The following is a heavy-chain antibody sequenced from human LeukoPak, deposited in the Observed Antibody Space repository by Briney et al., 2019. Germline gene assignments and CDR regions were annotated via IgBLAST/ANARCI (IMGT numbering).Heavy chain of an antibody. V-gene: IGHV1-69*13. CDR2: IIPIFGTA. CDR3: ATTPHYYYYGMDV. J-gene: IGHJ6*02. CDR1: GGTFSSYA. Sequence: SVKVSCKASGGTFSSYAISWVRQAPGQGLGWMGGIIPIFGTANYAQKFQGRVTITADESTSTAYMELSSLRSEDTAVYYCATTPHYYYYGMDVWGQGTTVTVSS.